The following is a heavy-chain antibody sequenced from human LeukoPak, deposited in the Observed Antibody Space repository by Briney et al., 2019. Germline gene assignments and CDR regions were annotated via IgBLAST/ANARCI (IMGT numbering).Heavy chain of an antibody. V-gene: IGHV1-69*04. Sequence: ASVKVSCKASGGTFSRYAISWVRQAPGQGLEWMGRIIPILGIANYAQKFQGRVTITADKSTSTAYMELSSLRSEDTAVHYCARDRSEAYCGGDCYSANYYYYGMDVWGQGTTVTVSS. CDR3: ARDRSEAYCGGDCYSANYYYYGMDV. CDR1: GGTFSRYA. J-gene: IGHJ6*02. CDR2: IIPILGIA. D-gene: IGHD2-21*02.